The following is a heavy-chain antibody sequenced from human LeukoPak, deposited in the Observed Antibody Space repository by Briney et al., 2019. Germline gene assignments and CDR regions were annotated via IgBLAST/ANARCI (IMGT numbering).Heavy chain of an antibody. CDR2: IKGDGSLQ. V-gene: IGHV3-7*03. D-gene: IGHD3-22*01. CDR3: AKFDSSGYYYFPDSDAFDI. CDR1: GFTFSSSW. J-gene: IGHJ3*02. Sequence: PGGSLRLSCEASGFTFSSSWMNWVRQAPGKGLEWVANIKGDGSLQYYVDSVKGRFTISRDNSKNTLYLQMNSLRAEDTAVYYCAKFDSSGYYYFPDSDAFDIWGQGTMVTVSS.